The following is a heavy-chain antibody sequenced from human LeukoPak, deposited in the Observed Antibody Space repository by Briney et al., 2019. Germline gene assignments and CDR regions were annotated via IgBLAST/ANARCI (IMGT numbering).Heavy chain of an antibody. V-gene: IGHV3-7*01. D-gene: IGHD1-7*01. CDR3: ARDELELRTLYYYYYGMDV. J-gene: IGHJ6*02. CDR1: GFTFSSYW. Sequence: GGSQRLSCAASGFTFSSYWMSGVRQAPGKGLEWVANIKQDGSEKYYVDSVKGRFTISRDNAKNSLYLQMNSLRAEDAAVYYCARDELELRTLYYYYYGMDVWGQGTTVTVSS. CDR2: IKQDGSEK.